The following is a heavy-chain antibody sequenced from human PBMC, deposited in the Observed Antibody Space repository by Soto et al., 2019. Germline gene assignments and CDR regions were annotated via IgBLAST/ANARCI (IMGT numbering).Heavy chain of an antibody. CDR2: IYYSGST. D-gene: IGHD2-2*02. CDR1: GGSISSSSYY. V-gene: IGHV4-39*01. Sequence: QLQLQESGPGLVKPSETLSLTCTVSGGSISSSSYYWGWIRQPPGKGLEWIGSIYYSGSTYYNPSLKRRVTKSVGTSKHQFSPELGPGDGGETAGYYCGRRDRPLYPYYFDLLGQGTLVTVSS. J-gene: IGHJ4*02. CDR3: GRRDRPLYPYYFDL.